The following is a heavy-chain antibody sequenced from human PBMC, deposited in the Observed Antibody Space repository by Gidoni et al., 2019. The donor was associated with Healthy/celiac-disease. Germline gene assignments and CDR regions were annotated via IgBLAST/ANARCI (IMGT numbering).Heavy chain of an antibody. J-gene: IGHJ5*02. CDR1: GFTLISYA. CDR3: AKVPGKGVVVPAARFDP. Sequence: EVQLLESGGGLVQPGGSLRLSCAASGFTLISYAMSWVRQAPGKGLEWVSAISGSGGSTYYADSVKGRFTISRDNSKNTLYLQMNSLRAEDTAVYYCAKVPGKGVVVPAARFDPWGQGTLVTVSS. D-gene: IGHD2-2*01. CDR2: ISGSGGST. V-gene: IGHV3-23*01.